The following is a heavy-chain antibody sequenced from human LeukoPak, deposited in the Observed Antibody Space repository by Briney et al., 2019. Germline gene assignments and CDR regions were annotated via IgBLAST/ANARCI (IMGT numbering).Heavy chain of an antibody. J-gene: IGHJ4*02. CDR2: IYSGGNT. Sequence: GGSLRLSCAASGFTFSSYGMHWVRQAPGKGLEWVSVIYSGGNTNHADSVKGRFTISRDNSKNTLYLQMNSLRVEDTAVYYCARGPLVGTRGNPFDYWGQGTLVTVSS. CDR3: ARGPLVGTRGNPFDY. V-gene: IGHV3-66*01. D-gene: IGHD1-1*01. CDR1: GFTFSSYG.